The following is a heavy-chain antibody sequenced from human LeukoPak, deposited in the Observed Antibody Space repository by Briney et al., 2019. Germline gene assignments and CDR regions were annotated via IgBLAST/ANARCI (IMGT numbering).Heavy chain of an antibody. D-gene: IGHD3-3*01. CDR3: ARGRHWSGYYKAFDD. J-gene: IGHJ4*02. CDR1: GGTFSSYA. CDR2: IIPIFGTA. V-gene: IGHV1-69*13. Sequence: GASVKVSCKASGGTFSSYAISWVRQAPGQGLEWMGGIIPIFGTANYAQKFQGRVTITADESTSTAHMELSSLRSEDTAVYYCARGRHWSGYYKAFDDWGQGTLVTVSS.